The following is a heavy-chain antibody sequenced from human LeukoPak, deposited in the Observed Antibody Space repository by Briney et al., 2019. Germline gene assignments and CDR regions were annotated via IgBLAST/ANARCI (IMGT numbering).Heavy chain of an antibody. CDR3: AREDAMDYYYYYGMDV. CDR2: IKQDGSEK. Sequence: GGSLRLSCAASGFTFSSHWMSWVRQAPGKGLEWVANIKQDGSEKYYVDSVKGRFTISRDNAKNSLYLQMNSLRAEDTAVYYCAREDAMDYYYYYGMDVWGQGTTVTVSS. D-gene: IGHD2-2*01. CDR1: GFTFSSHW. V-gene: IGHV3-7*01. J-gene: IGHJ6*02.